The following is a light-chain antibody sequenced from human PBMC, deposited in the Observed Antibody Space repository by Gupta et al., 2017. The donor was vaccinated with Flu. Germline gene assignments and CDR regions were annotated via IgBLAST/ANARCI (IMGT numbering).Light chain of an antibody. CDR3: AAWDDTLNGEV. CDR1: TSNIGNNF. CDR2: RIN. V-gene: IGLV1-47*01. J-gene: IGLJ1*01. Sequence: RVTISCTGSTSNIGNNFVYWYQHGPGTAPRLLISRINQRPSGVPDRFSGSRSGTSASLVITGLRSDDEADYYCAAWDDTLNGEVFGTGTTVSVL.